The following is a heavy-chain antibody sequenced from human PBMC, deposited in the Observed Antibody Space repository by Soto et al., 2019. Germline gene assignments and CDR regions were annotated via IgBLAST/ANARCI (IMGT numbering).Heavy chain of an antibody. J-gene: IGHJ4*02. CDR1: GFTFSNAW. CDR2: IKSKTDGGTT. V-gene: IGHV3-15*01. Sequence: EVQLVESGGGLVKPGGSLRLSCAASGFTFSNAWMSWVRQAPGKGLEWVGRIKSKTDGGTTDYAAPVKGRFTISRDDSKNTLYLQMHSLKTEDTAVYYCTTDQGAPYYDFWSGYYTWGQGTLVTVSS. D-gene: IGHD3-3*01. CDR3: TTDQGAPYYDFWSGYYT.